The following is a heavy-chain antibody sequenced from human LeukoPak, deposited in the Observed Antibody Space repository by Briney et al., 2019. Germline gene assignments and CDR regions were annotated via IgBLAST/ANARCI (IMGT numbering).Heavy chain of an antibody. D-gene: IGHD3-16*01. Sequence: SETLSLTCTVSGASISRANYYWGCVRQPPGKGLEWIGSIYYSGSAFYNPSLKSRVTISVDTSKNQFSLNLSSVTAADTAIYYCASLNDGGTFDNWGQGTLVTVSS. CDR2: IYYSGSA. CDR3: ASLNDGGTFDN. J-gene: IGHJ4*02. V-gene: IGHV4-39*07. CDR1: GASISRANYY.